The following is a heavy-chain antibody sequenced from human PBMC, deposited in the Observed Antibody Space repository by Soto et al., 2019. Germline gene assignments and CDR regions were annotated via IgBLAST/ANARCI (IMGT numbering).Heavy chain of an antibody. CDR3: AGGKQLASCDY. J-gene: IGHJ4*02. V-gene: IGHV1-3*01. Sequence: QVQLVQSGAEVKKPGASVKVSCKASGYTFTSYAMHWVRQAPGQRLEWIGWINAGNGNTKYSQKFQGRVTITRDTSASSAYMELSSLRSEATSVYYCAGGKQLASCDYWGQGTLVTVSS. D-gene: IGHD6-6*01. CDR2: INAGNGNT. CDR1: GYTFTSYA.